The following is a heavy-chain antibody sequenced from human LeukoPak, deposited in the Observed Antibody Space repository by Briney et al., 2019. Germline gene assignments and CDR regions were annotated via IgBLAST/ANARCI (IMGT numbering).Heavy chain of an antibody. CDR2: IIPIFGTA. J-gene: IGHJ4*02. Sequence: SVKVSCKASGGTFSSYAISWVRQAPGQGLEWMGGIIPIFGTANYAQKFQGRVTITADKSTSTAYMELSSLRSEDTAVCYCARDLGYCSGGSCYSGVRDYWGQGTLVPVSS. D-gene: IGHD2-15*01. CDR1: GGTFSSYA. V-gene: IGHV1-69*06. CDR3: ARDLGYCSGGSCYSGVRDY.